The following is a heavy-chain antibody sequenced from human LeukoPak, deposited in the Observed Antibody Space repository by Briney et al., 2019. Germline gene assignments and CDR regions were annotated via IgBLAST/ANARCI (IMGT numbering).Heavy chain of an antibody. CDR3: ARDQGLWVGFWSGYYDL. CDR1: GFTFSRFW. V-gene: IGHV3-7*01. D-gene: IGHD3-3*01. CDR2: IKQDGSEK. J-gene: IGHJ4*02. Sequence: PGGSLRLSCAASGFTFSRFWMSWVRQAPGKGLEWVANIKQDGSEKYYVDSVKGRFTISRDNAKNSLYLQMNSLRAEDTAVYYCARDQGLWVGFWSGYYDLWGQGTLVTVSS.